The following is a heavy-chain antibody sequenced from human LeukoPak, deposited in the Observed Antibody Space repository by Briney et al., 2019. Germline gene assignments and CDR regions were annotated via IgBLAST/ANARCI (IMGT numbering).Heavy chain of an antibody. J-gene: IGHJ5*02. V-gene: IGHV3-20*04. CDR3: ASTIFGGFDP. Sequence: GGSLRLSCAASGFTFDDYAMNWVRQAPGKGLEWVSGINWNGGSTGYADSVKGRFTISRDNAKNSLYLQMNSLRAEDTALYYCASTIFGGFDPWGQGTLVTVSS. CDR2: INWNGGST. D-gene: IGHD3-3*01. CDR1: GFTFDDYA.